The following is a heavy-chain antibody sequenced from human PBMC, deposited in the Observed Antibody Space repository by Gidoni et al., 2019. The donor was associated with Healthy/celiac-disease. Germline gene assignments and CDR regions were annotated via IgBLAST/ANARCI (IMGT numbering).Heavy chain of an antibody. Sequence: EVQLLESGGGLVQPGGSLRLPCAASGFTFSSYAMSWVRQTPGKGLEWVSAISGSGGSTYYADSVKGRFTISRDNSKNTLYLQMNSLRAEDTAVYYCAKDSRGYGDYPSPDYWGQGTLVTVSS. V-gene: IGHV3-23*01. J-gene: IGHJ4*02. CDR1: GFTFSSYA. CDR2: ISGSGGST. CDR3: AKDSRGYGDYPSPDY. D-gene: IGHD4-17*01.